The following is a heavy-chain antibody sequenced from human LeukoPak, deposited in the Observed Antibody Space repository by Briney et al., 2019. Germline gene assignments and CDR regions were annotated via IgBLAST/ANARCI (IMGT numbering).Heavy chain of an antibody. V-gene: IGHV3-74*01. CDR2: INPDGSTT. J-gene: IGHJ4*02. Sequence: GGSLRLSCAASGFSISTYWIHWVRHAPGKGLVWVSRINPDGSTTYYADSVKGRITISRDNAKNTLYLQMNSLRAEDTAVYYCARVQYYYDSSGYAPFDYWGQGTLVTVSS. CDR1: GFSISTYW. CDR3: ARVQYYYDSSGYAPFDY. D-gene: IGHD3-22*01.